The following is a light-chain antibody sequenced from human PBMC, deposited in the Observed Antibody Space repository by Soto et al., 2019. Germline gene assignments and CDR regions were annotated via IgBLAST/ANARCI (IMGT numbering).Light chain of an antibody. CDR2: RSD. J-gene: IGLJ3*02. Sequence: QSVLTQPPSASGTPGQRVTMSCSGTSSNIANNFVYWYQQLPGTAPKLLIYRSDQRPSGVPDRFSASKSGTSASLAISGLRSEXXXXXXXASWDDNLSGVVFGGGTKVTVL. CDR1: SSNIANNF. V-gene: IGLV1-47*01. CDR3: ASWDDNLSGVV.